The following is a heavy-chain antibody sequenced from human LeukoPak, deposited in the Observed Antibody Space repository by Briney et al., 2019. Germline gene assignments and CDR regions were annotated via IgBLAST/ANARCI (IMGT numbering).Heavy chain of an antibody. J-gene: IGHJ5*02. CDR3: ARDGSSGWYNWFDP. CDR2: IKQDGSEK. V-gene: IGHV3-7*01. CDR1: GFTFSDLW. Sequence: GGSLRLSCAASGFTFSDLWMGWVRQAPGKGLEWVANIKQDGSEKYYVDSMKGRFTISRDNAKNSLYLQMNSLRAEDTAVYYCARDGSSGWYNWFDPWGQGTLVTVSS. D-gene: IGHD6-19*01.